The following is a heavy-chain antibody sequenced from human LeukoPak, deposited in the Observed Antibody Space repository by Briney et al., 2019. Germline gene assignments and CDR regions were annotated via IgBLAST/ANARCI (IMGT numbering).Heavy chain of an antibody. D-gene: IGHD6-13*01. Sequence: GGSLRLSCSASGFIFSPYAMHWVRQAPGKGLEHVSSISSEGKTTYYADSVKGRFTISRDNSKNMLYLQMNSLRPEDTAVYYCVKDRWVGHWGQGTLVTVSS. J-gene: IGHJ4*02. CDR3: VKDRWVGH. CDR1: GFIFSPYA. V-gene: IGHV3-64D*06. CDR2: ISSEGKTT.